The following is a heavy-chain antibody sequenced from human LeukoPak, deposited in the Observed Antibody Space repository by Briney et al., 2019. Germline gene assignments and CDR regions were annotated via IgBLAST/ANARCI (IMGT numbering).Heavy chain of an antibody. J-gene: IGHJ4*02. V-gene: IGHV4-59*08. CDR3: ARRNGLVFDS. Sequence: PSETLSLTCTVSGGSISSYYWSWIRQPPGKGLEWIGYIHYSGGITYYNPSLKSRVTISVDTSKNQFSLSLSSVTAADTAVYYCARRNGLVFDSWGQGSLVTVSS. CDR2: IHYSGGIT. CDR1: GGSISSYY. D-gene: IGHD3/OR15-3a*01.